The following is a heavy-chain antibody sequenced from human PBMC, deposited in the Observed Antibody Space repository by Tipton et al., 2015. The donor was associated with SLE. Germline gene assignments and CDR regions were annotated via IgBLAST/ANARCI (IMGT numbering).Heavy chain of an antibody. V-gene: IGHV4-34*01. J-gene: IGHJ4*02. CDR1: GGSFSGYS. D-gene: IGHD3-10*01. CDR3: ATTYYYVAY. Sequence: TLSLTCAVYGGSFSGYSWGWIRQSPGKGLEWIGEINHSGSTNYNPSLKSRVIISVDRSKNQFSLNLTSVTAADTAVYYCATTYYYVAYWGQGTLVTVSS. CDR2: INHSGST.